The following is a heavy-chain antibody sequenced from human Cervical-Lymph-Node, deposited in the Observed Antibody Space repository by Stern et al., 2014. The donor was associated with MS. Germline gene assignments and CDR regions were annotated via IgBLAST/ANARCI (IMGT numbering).Heavy chain of an antibody. CDR2: VDYSGSATT. J-gene: IGHJ6*02. V-gene: IGHV4-31*03. CDR1: GASISSGARY. Sequence: QVQLQESGPGLVKPSETLSLTCTVSGASISSGARYWSWIRQLPGKGLEXIGYVDYSGSATTYKNTSLQSRTLITVDTSKNQFSLNLRSVTAADTAEYYCASHWVGKTTHHDGSGPLPYYYHYGMDVWGQGTTVTVSS. D-gene: IGHD3-22*01. CDR3: ASHWVGKTTHHDGSGPLPYYYHYGMDV.